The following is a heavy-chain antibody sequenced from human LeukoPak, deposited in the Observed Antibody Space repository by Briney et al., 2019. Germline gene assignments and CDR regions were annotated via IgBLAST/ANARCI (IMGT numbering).Heavy chain of an antibody. J-gene: IGHJ4*02. V-gene: IGHV4-39*01. CDR1: GGSISSSSYS. CDR2: IYYSGST. D-gene: IGHD3-9*01. Sequence: SETLSLTCTVSGGSISSSSYSWGWLRQPPGKGLEWIGSIYYSGSTYYNPSLKSRVTISVDTSKNQFSLKLSSVTAADTAVYYCATSPANYDILTGYYPVPYYFDYWGQGTLVTVSS. CDR3: ATSPANYDILTGYYPVPYYFDY.